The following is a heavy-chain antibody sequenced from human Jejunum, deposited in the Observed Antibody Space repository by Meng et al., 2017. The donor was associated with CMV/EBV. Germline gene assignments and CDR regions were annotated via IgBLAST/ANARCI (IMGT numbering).Heavy chain of an antibody. CDR2: IRYDGNNK. CDR3: ARDIGPSFSYGMDV. J-gene: IGHJ6*02. V-gene: IGHV3-30*02. D-gene: IGHD1-26*01. CDR1: GFTFSTHG. Sequence: SGFTFSTHGMHWVRQAPGKGLGWGAFIRYDGNNKYYTDSVKGRFTISRDNSKNTLYLQMNSLRAEDTAVYYCARDIGPSFSYGMDVWGQGTTVTVSS.